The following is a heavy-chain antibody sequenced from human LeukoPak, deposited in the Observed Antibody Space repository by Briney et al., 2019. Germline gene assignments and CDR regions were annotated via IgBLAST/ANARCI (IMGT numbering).Heavy chain of an antibody. CDR3: ARTNPVYGDYDY. CDR1: GFSANDNY. V-gene: IGHV3-53*01. D-gene: IGHD4-17*01. J-gene: IGHJ4*02. Sequence: PGGSLRLSCAVSGFSANDNYMSWVRPAPGKGRQWVSVMFPDGRTYYADSVKGRFTISRDLARNTLLLQMHSLRADDTAVHYCARTNPVYGDYDYWGQGTLVTVSS. CDR2: MFPDGRT.